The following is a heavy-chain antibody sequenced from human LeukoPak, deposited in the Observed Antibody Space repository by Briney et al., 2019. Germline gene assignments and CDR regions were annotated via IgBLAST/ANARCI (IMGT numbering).Heavy chain of an antibody. Sequence: GGSLRLFCAASGLTFSDYSMNWVRQAPGRGLEGVSSIGGSSRSGFYADSMKGQFTISRDNTRNSLYLQVNSLRAEDTAVYYCAREISAGGFDYWGQGTLVSVPS. CDR3: AREISAGGFDY. CDR2: IGGSSRSG. J-gene: IGHJ4*02. V-gene: IGHV3-21*01. CDR1: GLTFSDYS. D-gene: IGHD6-13*01.